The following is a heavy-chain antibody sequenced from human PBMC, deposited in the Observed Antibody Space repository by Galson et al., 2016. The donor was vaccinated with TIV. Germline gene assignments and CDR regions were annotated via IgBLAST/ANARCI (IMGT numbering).Heavy chain of an antibody. CDR3: TTYIYESDDYVYFVY. CDR2: IRSKGNNYAT. D-gene: IGHD3-16*01. Sequence: SLRLSCAASGFTFSGSAMHWVRQAPGKGLEWVGRIRSKGNNYATVYAVSGKGRFTISRADSENTAYLQMNGLNADDTAVYFCTTYIYESDDYVYFVYWGQGTLDTVSS. J-gene: IGHJ4*02. CDR1: GFTFSGSA. V-gene: IGHV3-73*01.